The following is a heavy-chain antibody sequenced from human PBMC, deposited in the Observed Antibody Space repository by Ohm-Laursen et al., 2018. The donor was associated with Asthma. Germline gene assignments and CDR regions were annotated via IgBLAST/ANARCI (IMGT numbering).Heavy chain of an antibody. D-gene: IGHD3-3*01. V-gene: IGHV3-30-3*01. CDR2: GGSYYDGGLK. J-gene: IGHJ4*02. Sequence: SLRLSCTASGFTFRSYAMHWVRQAPGKGLEWVAEGGSYYDGGLKYYADYVSGRFTVSRDDSKNTLYLKMNSLRAADTAVSYCARDVMAWYFPAFDLWGQGTLVTVSS. CDR1: GFTFRSYA. CDR3: ARDVMAWYFPAFDL.